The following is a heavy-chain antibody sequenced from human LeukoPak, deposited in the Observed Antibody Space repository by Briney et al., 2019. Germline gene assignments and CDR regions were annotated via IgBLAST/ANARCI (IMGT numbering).Heavy chain of an antibody. CDR2: ISSSSSYT. Sequence: PGGSLRLSCAASGFTFSDYYMSWMRQAPGKGLEWVSYISSSSSYTNYADSVKGRFTISRDNAKNSLYLQMNSLRAEDTAVYYCARDFEGGYEAFDYWGQGTLVTVSS. V-gene: IGHV3-11*05. CDR1: GFTFSDYY. D-gene: IGHD5-12*01. CDR3: ARDFEGGYEAFDY. J-gene: IGHJ4*02.